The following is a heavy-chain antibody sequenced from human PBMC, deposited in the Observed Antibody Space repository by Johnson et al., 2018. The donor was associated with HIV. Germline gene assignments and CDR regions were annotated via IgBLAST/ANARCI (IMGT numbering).Heavy chain of an antibody. Sequence: QVQLVESGGGLVQPGGSLRLSCAASGFTFSSYGMHWVRQAPGKGLEWVAFIRYDGTTEYYADSVKGRFTISRDNSKNALNLQMNSLRAEDTAVYYCARDRGKAGGFDIWGQGTMVTVSA. CDR3: ARDRGKAGGFDI. D-gene: IGHD4-23*01. CDR1: GFTFSSYG. CDR2: IRYDGTTE. V-gene: IGHV3-30*02. J-gene: IGHJ3*02.